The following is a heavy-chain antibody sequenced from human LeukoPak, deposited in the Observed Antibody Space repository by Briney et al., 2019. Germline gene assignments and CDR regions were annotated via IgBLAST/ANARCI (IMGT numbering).Heavy chain of an antibody. J-gene: IGHJ4*02. CDR2: ISGSGGRT. Sequence: GGSLRLSCAASGFTFSSYAMSWVRQAPEKGLEWVSTISGSGGRTYYADSVKGRFTISRDNSKNTLYLQMNSLRAEDTAVYYCAKDYDSSGYAAGMVDYWGQGTLVTVSS. V-gene: IGHV3-23*01. CDR3: AKDYDSSGYAAGMVDY. CDR1: GFTFSSYA. D-gene: IGHD3-22*01.